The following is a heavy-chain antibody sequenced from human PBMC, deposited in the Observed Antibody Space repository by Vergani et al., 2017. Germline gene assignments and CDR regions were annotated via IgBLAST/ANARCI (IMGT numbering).Heavy chain of an antibody. J-gene: IGHJ5*02. V-gene: IGHV4-34*01. CDR2: INHSGST. CDR1: GGSFSGYY. Sequence: QVQLQQWGAGLLKPSETLSLTCAVYGGSFSGYYWSWIRQPPGKGLEWIGEINHSGSTNYNPSRKSRVTISVDTSKNQFSLKLSSVTAADTAVYYCARANWQYNWFDPWGQGTLVTVSS. D-gene: IGHD7-27*01. CDR3: ARANWQYNWFDP.